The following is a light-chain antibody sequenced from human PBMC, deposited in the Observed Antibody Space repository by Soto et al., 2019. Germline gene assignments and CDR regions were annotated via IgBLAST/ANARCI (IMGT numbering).Light chain of an antibody. Sequence: EIMMTQSPATLSVSPGERATLSCRASQSVSSHLAWYQHKPGQAPRLLIYGASTRASGIPARFSGSGSETDFTLTISSLQSEDSAVYYCQQYHNWPPITFGQGTRLEIK. CDR1: QSVSSH. J-gene: IGKJ5*01. CDR2: GAS. V-gene: IGKV3-15*01. CDR3: QQYHNWPPIT.